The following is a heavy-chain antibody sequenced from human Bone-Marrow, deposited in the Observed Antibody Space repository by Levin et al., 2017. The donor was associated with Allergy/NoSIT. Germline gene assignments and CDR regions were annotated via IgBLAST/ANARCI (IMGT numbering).Heavy chain of an antibody. Sequence: GESLKISCAASGFTFSSYSMNWVRQAPGKGLEWVSSISSSSSYIYYADSVKGRFTISRDNAKNSLYLQMNSLRAEDTAVYYCARGFSSGWDQPYYYYGMDVWGQGTTVTVSS. V-gene: IGHV3-21*01. CDR1: GFTFSSYS. J-gene: IGHJ6*02. CDR3: ARGFSSGWDQPYYYYGMDV. CDR2: ISSSSSYI. D-gene: IGHD6-19*01.